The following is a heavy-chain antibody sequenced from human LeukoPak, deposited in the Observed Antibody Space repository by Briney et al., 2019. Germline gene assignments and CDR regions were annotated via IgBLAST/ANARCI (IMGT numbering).Heavy chain of an antibody. CDR1: GFTFGDYA. CDR2: IRSKAYGGTT. CDR3: TRIGADGYTLDY. J-gene: IGHJ4*02. V-gene: IGHV3-49*04. Sequence: GGSLRLSGTGSGFTFGDYAMSWVRQAPGKGLECVGFIRSKAYGGTTEYAASVKGRFSISRDDSKSIAYLQMNSLKTEDAAVYYCTRIGADGYTLDYWGQGTLVTVSS. D-gene: IGHD5-24*01.